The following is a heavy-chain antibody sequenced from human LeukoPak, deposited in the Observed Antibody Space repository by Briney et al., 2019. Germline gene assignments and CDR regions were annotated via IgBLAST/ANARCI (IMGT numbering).Heavy chain of an antibody. Sequence: TGGSLRLSCAASGFTFSSYAMSWIRQPPGKGLEWIGEINHSGSTNYNPSLKSRVTISVDTSKNQFSLKLSSVTAADTAVYYCARGPICTNGVCYTGAFDYWGQGTLVTVSS. V-gene: IGHV4-34*01. CDR1: GFTFSSYA. D-gene: IGHD2-8*01. CDR3: ARGPICTNGVCYTGAFDY. CDR2: INHSGST. J-gene: IGHJ4*02.